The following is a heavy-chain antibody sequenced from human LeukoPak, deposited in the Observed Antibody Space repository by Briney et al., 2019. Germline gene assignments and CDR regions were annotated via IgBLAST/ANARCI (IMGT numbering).Heavy chain of an antibody. CDR3: VKDKEGSSYYFDY. D-gene: IGHD3-10*01. CDR2: ISYDGNNR. CDR1: GXTFSSHG. Sequence: GGSLRLSCAASGXTFSSHGMHWVRQAPGKGLEWVAVISYDGNNRYSADSVKGRFTISRDNSKNTLYLQMNSLRAEDTAVYYCVKDKEGSSYYFDYWGQGTLVTVSS. J-gene: IGHJ4*02. V-gene: IGHV3-30*18.